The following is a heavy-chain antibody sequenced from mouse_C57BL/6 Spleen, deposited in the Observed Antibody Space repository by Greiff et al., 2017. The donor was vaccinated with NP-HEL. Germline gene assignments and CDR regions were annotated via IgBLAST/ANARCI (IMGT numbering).Heavy chain of an antibody. CDR2: INPSNGGT. D-gene: IGHD2-4*01. J-gene: IGHJ3*01. V-gene: IGHV1-53*01. CDR3: ANSYDYDEGFAY. Sequence: QVQLQQSGTELVKPGASVKLSCKASGYTFTSYWMHWVKQRPGQGLEWIGNINPSNGGTKYNEQFKSKATLTVDKSYNTAYLQLHSLTSKDSAVYYYANSYDYDEGFAYWGQGTLVTVSA. CDR1: GYTFTSYW.